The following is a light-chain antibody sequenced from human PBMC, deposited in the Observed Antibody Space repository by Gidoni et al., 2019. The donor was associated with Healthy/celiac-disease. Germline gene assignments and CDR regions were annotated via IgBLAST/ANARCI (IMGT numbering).Light chain of an antibody. Sequence: DIQMTQSPSSLSASVGDRVTITCRASQYIYSYLIWYQQKPGKAPELLIYAASSLQSGVPSRFSGSGSGTDFTLTISSLQPEDFATYYCQQSYSSPFTFGPGTKVDIK. CDR3: QQSYSSPFT. CDR1: QYIYSY. V-gene: IGKV1-39*01. J-gene: IGKJ3*01. CDR2: AAS.